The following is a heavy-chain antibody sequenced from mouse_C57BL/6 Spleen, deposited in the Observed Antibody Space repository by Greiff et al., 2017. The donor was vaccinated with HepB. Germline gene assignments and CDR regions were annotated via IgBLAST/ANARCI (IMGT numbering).Heavy chain of an antibody. V-gene: IGHV1-64*01. Sequence: QVQLQQSGAELVKPGASVKLSCKASGYTFTSYWMHWVKQRPGQGLEWIGMIHPNSGSTNYNEKFKSKATLTVDKSSSTAYMQLSSLTSEDSAVYYCARSRYYGSSPWYFDVWGTGTTVTVSS. D-gene: IGHD1-1*01. J-gene: IGHJ1*03. CDR2: IHPNSGST. CDR1: GYTFTSYW. CDR3: ARSRYYGSSPWYFDV.